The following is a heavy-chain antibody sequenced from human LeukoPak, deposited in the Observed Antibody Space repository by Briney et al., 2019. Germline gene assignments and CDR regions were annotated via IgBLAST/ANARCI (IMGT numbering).Heavy chain of an antibody. CDR3: AKGDRSTMIGAFDI. CDR1: GFTFSSYG. D-gene: IGHD3-22*01. V-gene: IGHV3-30*18. CDR2: ISYDGSNK. Sequence: GRSLRLSCAAPGFTFSSYGMHWVRQAPGKGLEWVAVISYDGSNKYYADSVKGRFTISRDNSKNTLYLQMNSLRAEDTAVYYCAKGDRSTMIGAFDIWGQGTMVTVSS. J-gene: IGHJ3*02.